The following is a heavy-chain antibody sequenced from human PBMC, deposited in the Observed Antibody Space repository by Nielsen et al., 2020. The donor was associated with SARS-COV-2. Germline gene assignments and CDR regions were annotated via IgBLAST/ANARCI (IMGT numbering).Heavy chain of an antibody. Sequence: GGSLRLSCAASGFTFSDYGMHWVRQAPGKGLEWVAILWYDGHTKYYADSVKGRFTISRDSFKNTLYLQMNSLRAEDTAVYYCARKYSGSYYGYFDYWGQGTLVTVSS. CDR3: ARKYSGSYYGYFDY. CDR2: LWYDGHTK. D-gene: IGHD1-26*01. J-gene: IGHJ4*02. V-gene: IGHV3-30*02. CDR1: GFTFSDYG.